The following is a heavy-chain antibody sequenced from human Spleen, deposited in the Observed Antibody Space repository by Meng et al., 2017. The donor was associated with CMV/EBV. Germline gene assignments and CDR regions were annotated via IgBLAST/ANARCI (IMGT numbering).Heavy chain of an antibody. D-gene: IGHD1-7*01. CDR2: ISTDGSST. Sequence: FTFSGYWMPWVRQAPGKGLVWVSGISTDGSSTNYADSVKGRFTMSRDNAKNTVYLQMNSLRAEDTAVYYCARNFEARRIISATTGDFWGRGTLVTVSS. J-gene: IGHJ4*02. CDR3: ARNFEARRIISATTGDF. CDR1: FTFSGYW. V-gene: IGHV3-74*01.